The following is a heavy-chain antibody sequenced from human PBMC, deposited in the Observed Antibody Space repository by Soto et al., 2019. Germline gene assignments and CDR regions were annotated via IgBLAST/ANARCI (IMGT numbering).Heavy chain of an antibody. CDR1: GFTFSSYW. J-gene: IGHJ6*02. D-gene: IGHD6-13*01. V-gene: IGHV3-7*03. CDR2: IKQDGSEK. CDR3: AREGYSSSYVAGHYYYYGMDV. Sequence: PGGSLRLSCAASGFTFSSYWMSWVRQAPGKGLEWVANIKQDGSEKYYVDSVKGRFTISRDNAKNSLYLQMNSLRAEDAAVYYCAREGYSSSYVAGHYYYYGMDVWGQGTTVTVSS.